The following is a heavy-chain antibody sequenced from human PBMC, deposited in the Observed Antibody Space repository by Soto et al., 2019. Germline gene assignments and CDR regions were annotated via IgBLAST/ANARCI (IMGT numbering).Heavy chain of an antibody. Sequence: SQTLSRTCAISGDSFPSNSAPWNWISHSPSRALEGLGRTYYRSKWYNDYAVSVKSRITINPDTSKNQLSLQLNSVTPEDTAVYYCARDRRYCSSTSCYDRWLDPWGQGTLV. J-gene: IGHJ5*02. D-gene: IGHD2-2*01. CDR2: TYYRSKWYN. CDR1: GDSFPSNSAP. CDR3: ARDRRYCSSTSCYDRWLDP. V-gene: IGHV6-1*01.